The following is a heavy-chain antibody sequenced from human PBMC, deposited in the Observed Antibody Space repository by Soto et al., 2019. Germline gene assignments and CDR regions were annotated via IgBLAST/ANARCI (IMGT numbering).Heavy chain of an antibody. CDR2: IYHSGST. J-gene: IGHJ3*02. CDR3: ALRSTIFGVGFIDAFDI. Sequence: QVQLQESGPGLVKPSGTLSLTCAVSGGSISSSNWWSWVRQPPGKGLEWIGEIYHSGSTNYNPSRRSRVTISIDKPTNQFSLKLSSVTAADTAVYYCALRSTIFGVGFIDAFDIWGQGTMVTVSS. CDR1: GGSISSSNW. V-gene: IGHV4-4*02. D-gene: IGHD3-3*01.